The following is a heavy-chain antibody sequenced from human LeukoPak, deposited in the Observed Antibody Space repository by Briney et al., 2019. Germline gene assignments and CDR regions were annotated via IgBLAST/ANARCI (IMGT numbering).Heavy chain of an antibody. J-gene: IGHJ1*01. CDR3: ARGVRIAAAGTTDFQH. D-gene: IGHD6-13*01. CDR1: GYTFTGYY. Sequence: GASVKVSCKAFGYTFTGYYLHWVRQAPGQGLEWMGWINPDSGGTNYVEKFQGRVTMTRDTSISTAYMELSRLTSDDTAVYYCARGVRIAAAGTTDFQHWGQGTLVTVSS. CDR2: INPDSGGT. V-gene: IGHV1-2*02.